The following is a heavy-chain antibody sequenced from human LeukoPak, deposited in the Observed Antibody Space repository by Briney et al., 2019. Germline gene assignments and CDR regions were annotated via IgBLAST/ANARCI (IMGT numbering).Heavy chain of an antibody. CDR2: ISPNGVYI. Sequence: PGGSLRLPCAASGFTFRSSSMSWVRQAPGKGLEWLSFISPNGVYIYYAESVKGRFTISRDDASNSLYLQMNSLRGEDTAVYYCTKLPGAFPLGEDWGQGTLVTVSS. J-gene: IGHJ4*02. D-gene: IGHD1-26*01. CDR3: TKLPGAFPLGED. V-gene: IGHV3-21*01. CDR1: GFTFRSSS.